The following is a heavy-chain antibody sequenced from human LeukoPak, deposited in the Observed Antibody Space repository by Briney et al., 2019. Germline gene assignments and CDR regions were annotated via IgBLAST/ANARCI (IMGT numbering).Heavy chain of an antibody. Sequence: GGSLRLSCAASGFTFSSYTMNWVRQAPGKRLEWVSYISSSSSTIYYADSVKGRFTISRDNAKNSLYLQMNSLRAEDTAVYYCARDRYYGMDVWGQGTSVTVSS. CDR3: ARDRYYGMDV. V-gene: IGHV3-48*04. J-gene: IGHJ6*02. CDR1: GFTFSSYT. CDR2: ISSSSSTI.